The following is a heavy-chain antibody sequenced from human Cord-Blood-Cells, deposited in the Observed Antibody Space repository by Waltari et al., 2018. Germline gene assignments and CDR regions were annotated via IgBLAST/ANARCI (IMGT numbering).Heavy chain of an antibody. D-gene: IGHD2-2*01. V-gene: IGHV1-2*02. Sequence: QVQLVQSGAEVKKPGASVKVSCKASGSTFTGYYMHWVRQAHGQGLEWMGWINPNSGGTNYAQKFQGRVTMTRDTSISTAYMELSRLRSDDTAVYYCARGVDCSSTSCYNWFDPWGQGTLVTVSS. CDR1: GSTFTGYY. J-gene: IGHJ5*02. CDR3: ARGVDCSSTSCYNWFDP. CDR2: INPNSGGT.